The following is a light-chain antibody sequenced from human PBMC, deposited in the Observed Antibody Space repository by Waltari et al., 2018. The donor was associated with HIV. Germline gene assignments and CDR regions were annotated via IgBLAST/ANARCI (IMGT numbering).Light chain of an antibody. CDR2: GAS. CDR3: QQYNNWPPYT. J-gene: IGKJ2*01. CDR1: QTVSSN. Sequence: EIVMTQSPATLSVSPGERATLSCRASQTVSSNLSWYQQRPGQAPKLLIYGASTTATGVPARFSGRGDGTEFTLTISSLQSEDFAVYYCQQYNNWPPYTFGQGTKLEIK. V-gene: IGKV3-15*01.